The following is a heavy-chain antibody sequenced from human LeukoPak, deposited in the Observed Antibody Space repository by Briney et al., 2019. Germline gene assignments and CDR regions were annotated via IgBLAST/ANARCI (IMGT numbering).Heavy chain of an antibody. J-gene: IGHJ4*02. CDR2: INSDGSST. D-gene: IGHD5-24*01. CDR1: GFTFSSYW. Sequence: GGSLRLSCAASGFTFSSYWMHWVRQAPGKGLVWVSRINSDGSSTSYADSVKGRFAISRDNAKNTLCLQMNSLRAEDTAVYYCARADGSILLDYWGQGTLVTNSS. CDR3: ARADGSILLDY. V-gene: IGHV3-74*01.